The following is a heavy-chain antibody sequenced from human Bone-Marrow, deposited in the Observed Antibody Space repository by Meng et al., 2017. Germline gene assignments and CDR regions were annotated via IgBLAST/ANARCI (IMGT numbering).Heavy chain of an antibody. J-gene: IGHJ5*02. D-gene: IGHD3-22*01. V-gene: IGHV4-34*01. CDR2: INHSGST. CDR3: ARVGVVVITPNWFDP. CDR1: GGSFSGYY. Sequence: QLQQGGAGLLKPSETLSLPCAVYGGSFSGYYWSWIRQPPGKGLEWIGEINHSGSTNYNPSLKSRVTISVDTSKNQFSLKLSSVTAADTAVYYCARVGVVVITPNWFDPWGQGTLVTVSS.